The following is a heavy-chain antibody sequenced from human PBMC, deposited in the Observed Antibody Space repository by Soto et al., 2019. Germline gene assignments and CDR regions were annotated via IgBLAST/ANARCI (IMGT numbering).Heavy chain of an antibody. CDR2: ISGSGGST. Sequence: EVQLVESGGGLVQPGGSLRLSCAASGFTFSSYAMSWVRQAPGKGLEWVSAISGSGGSTYYADSVKGRFTISRDNSKNTLYLQMNSLRAEDTAVYYCAKVNGYCSGGSCYSGPYYYYYGMDVWGQGTTVTVSS. CDR3: AKVNGYCSGGSCYSGPYYYYYGMDV. V-gene: IGHV3-23*04. D-gene: IGHD2-15*01. CDR1: GFTFSSYA. J-gene: IGHJ6*02.